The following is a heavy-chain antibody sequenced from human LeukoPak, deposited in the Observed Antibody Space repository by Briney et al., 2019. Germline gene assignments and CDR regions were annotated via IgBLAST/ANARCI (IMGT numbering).Heavy chain of an antibody. V-gene: IGHV4-34*01. D-gene: IGHD4-23*01. CDR2: INHSGRT. CDR3: ARGRFQRRFMATPFDP. CDR1: GFTFSSYS. J-gene: IGHJ5*02. Sequence: GSLRLSCAASGFTFSSYSMNWVRQSPGKGLEWIGEINHSGRTDYNPSLKSRVTISVDTSKKQFSLRLTSVTAADTSVYFCARGRFQRRFMATPFDPWGQGILVTVSS.